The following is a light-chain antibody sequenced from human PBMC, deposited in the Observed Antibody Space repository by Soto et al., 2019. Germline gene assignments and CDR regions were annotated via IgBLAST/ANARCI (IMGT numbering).Light chain of an antibody. CDR1: QTITTY. V-gene: IGKV1-39*01. J-gene: IGKJ1*01. Sequence: DIQMTQSPSSPSASVGDRVTITCRASQTITTYLNWYQQKPGKAPKLLMYAASSLQSGVPSRFSGSGSGTDFTLTISSLQPEDFATYYCQQSYSNPRTFGQGTKVDIK. CDR2: AAS. CDR3: QQSYSNPRT.